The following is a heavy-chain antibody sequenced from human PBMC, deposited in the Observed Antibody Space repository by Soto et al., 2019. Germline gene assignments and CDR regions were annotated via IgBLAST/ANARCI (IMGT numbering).Heavy chain of an antibody. J-gene: IGHJ5*02. CDR3: ASDPIVYYYDSSGSRGYNWSDR. V-gene: IGHV1-18*04. CDR1: GYTFTSYG. Sequence: GASVSVSCKASGYTFTSYGISWVRQAPGQGLEWMGWISAYNGNTNYAQKLQGRVTMTTDTSTSTAYMELRSLRSDDTAVYYCASDPIVYYYDSSGSRGYNWSDRWGKGNMVSVSS. D-gene: IGHD3-22*01. CDR2: ISAYNGNT.